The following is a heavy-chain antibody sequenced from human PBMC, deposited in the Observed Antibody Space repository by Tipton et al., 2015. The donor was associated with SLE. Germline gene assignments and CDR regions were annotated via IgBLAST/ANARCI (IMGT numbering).Heavy chain of an antibody. CDR1: GGSISSGGYY. V-gene: IGHV4-31*03. Sequence: TLSLTCTVSGGSISSGGYYWSWIRQHPGKGLEWIGYIYYSGSTYYNPSLKSRVTISVDTSKNQFSLKLSSVTAADTAVYYCATIDPDTESGVIPGDYWGQGILVTVSS. D-gene: IGHD2-15*01. CDR3: ATIDPDTESGVIPGDY. J-gene: IGHJ4*02. CDR2: IYYSGST.